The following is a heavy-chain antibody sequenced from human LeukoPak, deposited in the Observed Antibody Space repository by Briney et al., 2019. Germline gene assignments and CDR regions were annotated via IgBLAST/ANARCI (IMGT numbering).Heavy chain of an antibody. Sequence: SETLSLTCTVSGGSISSYYWSWIRQPAGKGLEWIGRIYTSGSTYYNPSLKSRVTMSVDTSKNQFSLKLSSVTAADTAVYYCVVTMIQEAEDYWGQGTLVTVSS. D-gene: IGHD3-22*01. CDR2: IYTSGST. CDR1: GGSISSYY. V-gene: IGHV4-4*07. J-gene: IGHJ4*02. CDR3: VVTMIQEAEDY.